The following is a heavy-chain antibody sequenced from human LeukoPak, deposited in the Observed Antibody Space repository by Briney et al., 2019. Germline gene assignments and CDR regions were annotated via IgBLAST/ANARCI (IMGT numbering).Heavy chain of an antibody. CDR3: ARSLRVRGIPDYMDV. Sequence: PGGSLRLSCAASGFTVSSNYMTWVRQAPGKGLEWVSVIYSGGSTYYADSVKGRFTISRDNSKNTLYLQMNSLRVEDTAVYYCARSLRVRGIPDYMDVWGKGTKVTISS. CDR2: IYSGGST. V-gene: IGHV3-53*01. D-gene: IGHD3-10*01. CDR1: GFTVSSNY. J-gene: IGHJ6*03.